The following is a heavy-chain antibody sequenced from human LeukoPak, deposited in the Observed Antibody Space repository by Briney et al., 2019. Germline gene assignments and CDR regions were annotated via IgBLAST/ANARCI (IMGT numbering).Heavy chain of an antibody. J-gene: IGHJ4*02. D-gene: IGHD3-16*01. Sequence: GGSLRLSCAASGFTVSSNYMSWVRQAPGKGLEWVSVIYSGGSTYYADSVKGRFTISRDNSKNTLYLQMNSLRAEDTAVYYCARVGSGAFHHFFDYWGQGTLVTVSS. CDR3: ARVGSGAFHHFFDY. V-gene: IGHV3-53*01. CDR2: IYSGGST. CDR1: GFTVSSNY.